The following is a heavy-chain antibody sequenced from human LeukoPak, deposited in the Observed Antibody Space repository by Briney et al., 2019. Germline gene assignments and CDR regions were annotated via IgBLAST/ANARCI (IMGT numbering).Heavy chain of an antibody. V-gene: IGHV4-34*08. CDR3: ATRDQSRTFLVPLDS. CDR1: GFTFSSYS. Sequence: GSLRLSCAASGFTFSSYSMNWVRQPPGKGLEWIGETHRSGDTKYNPSLNGRVTISMDNSKNQLSLNLISVTAADTAMYYCATRDQSRTFLVPLDSWGQGTLVTVSS. D-gene: IGHD3-3*02. CDR2: THRSGDT. J-gene: IGHJ4*02.